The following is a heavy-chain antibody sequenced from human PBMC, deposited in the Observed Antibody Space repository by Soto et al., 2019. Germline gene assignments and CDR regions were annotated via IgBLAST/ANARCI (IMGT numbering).Heavy chain of an antibody. CDR2: IYYSGST. D-gene: IGHD1-26*01. CDR1: GGSISSSSYY. CDR3: ARGFEWEPLDY. V-gene: IGHV4-39*01. Sequence: SETLSLTCTVSGGSISSSSYYWGWIRQPPGKGLEWIGSIYYSGSTYYNPSLKSRVTISVDTSKNQFSLKLSSVTAADTAVYYCARGFEWEPLDYWGQGTLVTVSS. J-gene: IGHJ4*02.